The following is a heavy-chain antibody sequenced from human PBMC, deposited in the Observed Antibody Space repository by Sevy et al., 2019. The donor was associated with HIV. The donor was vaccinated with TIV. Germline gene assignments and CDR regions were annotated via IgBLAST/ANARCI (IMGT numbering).Heavy chain of an antibody. CDR3: ARGPYYYGSGTQGAFDI. D-gene: IGHD3-10*01. CDR2: IIPIFGTA. V-gene: IGHV1-69*13. CDR1: GGTFSSYA. J-gene: IGHJ3*02. Sequence: ASVKVSCKASGGTFSSYAISWVRQAPGQGLEWMGRIIPIFGTANYAQKFQGRVTITADESTSTAYMELSSLRSEDTAVYYCARGPYYYGSGTQGAFDIWGQGTMVTVSS.